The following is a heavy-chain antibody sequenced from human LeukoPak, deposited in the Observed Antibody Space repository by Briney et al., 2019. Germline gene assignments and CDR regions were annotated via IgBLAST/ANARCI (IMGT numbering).Heavy chain of an antibody. CDR2: INTSGTT. Sequence: SETLSFTCTVSGVSISEYYWSWIRQTAGKGLYYIGRINTSGTTNYNPSLKSRVTMSVDPSKNQFSLRLTSVTAADTAVYYCARSGSGYLRYYFDYWGQGTLVTVSS. CDR3: ARSGSGYLRYYFDY. V-gene: IGHV4-4*07. D-gene: IGHD5-12*01. CDR1: GVSISEYY. J-gene: IGHJ4*02.